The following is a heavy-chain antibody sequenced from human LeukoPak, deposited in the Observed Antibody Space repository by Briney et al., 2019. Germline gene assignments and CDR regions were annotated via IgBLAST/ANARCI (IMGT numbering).Heavy chain of an antibody. J-gene: IGHJ4*02. D-gene: IGHD6-19*01. V-gene: IGHV1-18*01. CDR1: GYTFTSYG. Sequence: ASVDVSGKASGYTFTSYGISWLGRAPGQGLEWMGWISASNGNTNYAQKLQGRVTMTTDTSTSPAYMQLRSLRSDDTAVYYCARAPVAGTGYFDYWGQGTLVTVSS. CDR2: ISASNGNT. CDR3: ARAPVAGTGYFDY.